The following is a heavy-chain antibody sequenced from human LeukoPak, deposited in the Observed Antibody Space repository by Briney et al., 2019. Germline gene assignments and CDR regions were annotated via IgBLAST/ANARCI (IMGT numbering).Heavy chain of an antibody. Sequence: PGGSLRLSCAASGFTFSSYSMNWVRQAPGKGLEWVSSISSSSSYIYYADSVKGRFTISRDNAKNSLYLQMNSLRAEDTAVYYCASGHYDSSGYPSGCDYWGQGTLVTVSS. V-gene: IGHV3-21*01. J-gene: IGHJ4*02. D-gene: IGHD3-22*01. CDR1: GFTFSSYS. CDR3: ASGHYDSSGYPSGCDY. CDR2: ISSSSSYI.